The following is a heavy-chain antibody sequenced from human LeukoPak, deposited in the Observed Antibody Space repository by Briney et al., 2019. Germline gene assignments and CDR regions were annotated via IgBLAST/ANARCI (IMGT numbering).Heavy chain of an antibody. CDR2: IWSDGTEK. CDR1: GFTYNHYG. Sequence: PGGSLRLSCAASGFTYNHYGMHWVHQAPGKGLEWVAVIWSDGTEKYYADAVKGRFTVSRDDSRNTLYLQMNSLRGEDTAVYYCAKDAQRGFDYSNSLEYWGQGTLVTVSS. J-gene: IGHJ4*02. CDR3: AKDAQRGFDYSNSLEY. V-gene: IGHV3-33*03. D-gene: IGHD4-11*01.